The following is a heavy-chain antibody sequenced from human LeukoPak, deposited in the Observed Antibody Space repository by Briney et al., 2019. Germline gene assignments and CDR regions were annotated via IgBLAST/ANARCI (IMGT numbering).Heavy chain of an antibody. CDR2: INHSGTT. J-gene: IGHJ6*04. D-gene: IGHD3-10*01. CDR1: GESFSGYY. Sequence: SETLSLTCAVYGESFSGYYWSWIRQPPGKGLEWIGEINHSGTTSYNPSLKSRVTISVDTSKNQFSLKLSSVTAADTAVYYCARGGSGSYYQIPYYYYGMDVWGEGTTVTVSS. V-gene: IGHV4-34*01. CDR3: ARGGSGSYYQIPYYYYGMDV.